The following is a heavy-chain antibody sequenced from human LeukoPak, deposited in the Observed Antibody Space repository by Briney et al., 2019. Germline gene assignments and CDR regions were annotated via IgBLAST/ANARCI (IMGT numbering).Heavy chain of an antibody. D-gene: IGHD3-16*01. CDR2: IYYSGST. CDR3: ARKRLRLGQYGAFDI. V-gene: IGHV4-59*01. J-gene: IGHJ3*02. Sequence: PSETLSLTCTVSGGSISSYYWSWIRQPPGKGLEWIGYIYYSGSTNYNPSLKSRVTISVDTSKNQFSLKLSSVTAADTAVYYCARKRLRLGQYGAFDIWGQGTMVTVSS. CDR1: GGSISSYY.